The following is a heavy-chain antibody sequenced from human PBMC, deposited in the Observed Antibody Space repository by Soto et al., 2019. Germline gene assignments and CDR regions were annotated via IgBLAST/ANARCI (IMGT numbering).Heavy chain of an antibody. D-gene: IGHD3-22*01. Sequence: GGSLRLSCAASGFTFSSYGMHWVRQAPGKGLEWVAVLSYDGSNKYYADSVKGRFTISRDNSKNTLYLQMNSLRAEDTAVYYCARKNYYADSGFYDYWGQGA. J-gene: IGHJ4*02. CDR1: GFTFSSYG. V-gene: IGHV3-30*03. CDR3: ARKNYYADSGFYDY. CDR2: LSYDGSNK.